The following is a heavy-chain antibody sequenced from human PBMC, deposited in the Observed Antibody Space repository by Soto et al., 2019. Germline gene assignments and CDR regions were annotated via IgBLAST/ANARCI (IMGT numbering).Heavy chain of an antibody. CDR2: ISAYNGNT. Sequence: QVQLVQSGAEVKKPGASVKVSCKASGYTFTSYGISWVRQAPGQGLEWMGWISAYNGNTNYAQKLQGRVTMTTDTSTSTAYTELRSLRSDDTAVYYCARQRGGDYAVDAFDIWGQRTMVTVSS. V-gene: IGHV1-18*01. CDR1: GYTFTSYG. D-gene: IGHD4-17*01. CDR3: ARQRGGDYAVDAFDI. J-gene: IGHJ3*02.